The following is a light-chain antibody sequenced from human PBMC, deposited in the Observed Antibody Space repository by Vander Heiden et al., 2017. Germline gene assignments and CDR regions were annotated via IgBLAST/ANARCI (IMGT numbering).Light chain of an antibody. CDR2: RNN. J-gene: IGLJ2*01. Sequence: QSVLTQPPSASGTPRQRVTISCSGSSSNIGSNYVYWYQQLPGTAPKLTICRNNQRPSGVPDRFSGSKSGTSASLAISGLRSEDEADYYCAAWDDSLSGRGVFGGGTKLTVL. V-gene: IGLV1-47*01. CDR1: SSNIGSNY. CDR3: AAWDDSLSGRGV.